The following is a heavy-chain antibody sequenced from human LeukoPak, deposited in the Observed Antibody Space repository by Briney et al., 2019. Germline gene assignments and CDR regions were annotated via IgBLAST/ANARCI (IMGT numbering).Heavy chain of an antibody. J-gene: IGHJ4*02. D-gene: IGHD2-8*02. CDR1: GGSISSGGYY. CDR3: ARDAGGTTPLDY. Sequence: SQTLSLTCTVSGGSISSGGYYWSWIRQPPGKGLEWIGYIYHSGSTYYNPSLKSRVTISVDRSKNQFSLKLSSVTAADTAVYYCARDAGGTTPLDYWGQGTLVTVSS. CDR2: IYHSGST. V-gene: IGHV4-30-2*01.